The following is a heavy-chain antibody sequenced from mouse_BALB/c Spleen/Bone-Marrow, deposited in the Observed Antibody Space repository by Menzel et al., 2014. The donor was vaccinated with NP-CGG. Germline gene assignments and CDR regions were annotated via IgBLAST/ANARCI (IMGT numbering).Heavy chain of an antibody. J-gene: IGHJ4*01. Sequence: VQLQQSGTVLARPGASGKMSCKASGYTFTSYWMHWVKKRPGQGLEGIGAIYPGNSDTSYNQKFKGKAKLTAVTSTSTAYMELSSLTNEDSAVYYCTHDYDYYAMNYWGQGTSVTVSS. CDR1: GYTFTSYW. CDR3: THDYDYYAMNY. D-gene: IGHD2-4*01. V-gene: IGHV1-5*01. CDR2: IYPGNSDT.